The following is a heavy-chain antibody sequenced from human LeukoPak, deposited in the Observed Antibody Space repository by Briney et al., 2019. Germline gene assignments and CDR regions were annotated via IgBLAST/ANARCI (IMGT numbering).Heavy chain of an antibody. CDR2: FDPEDGET. J-gene: IGHJ4*02. D-gene: IGHD3-22*01. CDR1: GYTLTELS. V-gene: IGHV1-24*01. Sequence: ASVKVSCKVSGYTLTELSMHWVRQAPGKGLEWMGGFDPEDGETIYAQKFQGRVTMTEDTSTDTAYMELSSLRSEDTAVYYCARDRGNYYDSSGQLDYWGQGTLVTVSS. CDR3: ARDRGNYYDSSGQLDY.